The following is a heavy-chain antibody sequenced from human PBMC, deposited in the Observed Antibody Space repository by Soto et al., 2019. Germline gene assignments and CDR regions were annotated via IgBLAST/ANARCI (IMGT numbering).Heavy chain of an antibody. V-gene: IGHV3-23*01. Sequence: EVQLLESGGGLVQPGGSLRLSCAASGFTFSTYAMNWVRQAQGNGLEWVSAISGSGGSIHYADSVKGRFTISRDNSKNSLYLQMNSLRDEDTAVYHCVKGYWKGDVWGQGTTVNVSS. CDR1: GFTFSTYA. CDR2: ISGSGGSI. D-gene: IGHD1-1*01. CDR3: VKGYWKGDV. J-gene: IGHJ6*02.